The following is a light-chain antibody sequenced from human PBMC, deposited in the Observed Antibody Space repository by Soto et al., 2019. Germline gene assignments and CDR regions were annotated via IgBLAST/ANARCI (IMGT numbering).Light chain of an antibody. CDR1: QSVTSSY. CDR3: QQYGSSPPLS. J-gene: IGKJ4*01. Sequence: EIVLTQSPGTLSLSPGERATLSCRASQSVTSSYLAWYQQKPGQAPRLXIYGASSRATGIPDRFSGSGSGTDLTLTISRLETEDFAVYYCQQYGSSPPLSFGGGTKVDIK. CDR2: GAS. V-gene: IGKV3-20*01.